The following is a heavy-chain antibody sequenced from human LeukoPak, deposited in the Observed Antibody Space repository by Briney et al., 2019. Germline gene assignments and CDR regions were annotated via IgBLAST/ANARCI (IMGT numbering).Heavy chain of an antibody. Sequence: PGGSLRLSCAASGFTFSSYTMNWVRQAPGKGLEWVSAISGGGSATFYAASVKGRFTISRDNSKNTVFLQMNSLRAEDTAVYYCAKNSDISVYHSEGFDLWGKGTLVTVSS. J-gene: IGHJ5*02. CDR2: ISGGGSAT. CDR1: GFTFSSYT. V-gene: IGHV3-23*01. D-gene: IGHD3-22*01. CDR3: AKNSDISVYHSEGFDL.